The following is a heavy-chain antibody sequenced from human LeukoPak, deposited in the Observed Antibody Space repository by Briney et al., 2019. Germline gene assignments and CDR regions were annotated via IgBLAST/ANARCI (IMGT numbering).Heavy chain of an antibody. CDR2: IKQDGSEK. Sequence: GGSPRLSCAASGFTFSSYWMSWVRQAPGKGLEWVANIKQDGSEKYYVDSVKGRFTISRDNAKNSLYLQMNSLRAEDTAVYYCARDLDYYDSSGYLARGYYFDYWGQGTLVTVSS. CDR1: GFTFSSYW. CDR3: ARDLDYYDSSGYLARGYYFDY. V-gene: IGHV3-7*03. D-gene: IGHD3-22*01. J-gene: IGHJ4*02.